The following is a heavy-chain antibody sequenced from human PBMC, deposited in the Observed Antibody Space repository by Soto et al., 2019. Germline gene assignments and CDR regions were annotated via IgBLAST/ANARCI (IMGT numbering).Heavy chain of an antibody. D-gene: IGHD3-16*01. CDR2: IYYSGST. Sequence: QVQLQESGPGLVKPSETLSLTCTVSGGSISSYYWSWIRQPPGKGLEWIGYIYYSGSTNYNPSLKSRVTIXXDXSXXPFSLKLSPVTAPDTAVYYCARHTWIRLGGHWFDPWGQGTLVTVSS. CDR1: GGSISSYY. V-gene: IGHV4-59*08. J-gene: IGHJ5*02. CDR3: ARHTWIRLGGHWFDP.